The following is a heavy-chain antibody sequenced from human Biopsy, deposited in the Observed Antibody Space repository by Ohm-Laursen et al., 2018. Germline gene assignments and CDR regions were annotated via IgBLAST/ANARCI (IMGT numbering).Heavy chain of an antibody. CDR1: GGTFGGAP. CDR3: ASSDGRSGFDY. D-gene: IGHD3-10*01. Sequence: SSVKVSCKASGGTFGGAPISWVCQGPGQRVGRVGAIPPFYGTTNIAQKFQGRVTLTADGSTSTAYMELSSLRSEDTGVYYCASSDGRSGFDYWGQGTLVTVPS. J-gene: IGHJ4*02. V-gene: IGHV1-69*01. CDR2: IPPFYGTT.